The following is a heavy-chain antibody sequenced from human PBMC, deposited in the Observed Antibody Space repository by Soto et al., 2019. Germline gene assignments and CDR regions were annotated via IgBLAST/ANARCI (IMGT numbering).Heavy chain of an antibody. J-gene: IGHJ6*03. Sequence: GASLKVSCKASGYTFTSYGISWVRQAPGQGLEWMGWISAYNGNTNYAQKLQGRVTMTTDTSTSTAYMELRSLRSDDTAVYYCARDSSSVLRFLEWPMDVWGKGTTVTVSS. CDR1: GYTFTSYG. CDR3: ARDSSSVLRFLEWPMDV. V-gene: IGHV1-18*01. CDR2: ISAYNGNT. D-gene: IGHD3-3*01.